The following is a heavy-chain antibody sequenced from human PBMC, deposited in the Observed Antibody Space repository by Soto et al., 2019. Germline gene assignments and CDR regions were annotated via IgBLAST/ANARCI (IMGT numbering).Heavy chain of an antibody. J-gene: IGHJ4*02. CDR2: INHSGST. Sequence: QVQLQQWGAGLLKPSETLSLTCAVYGGSFSGYYWSWIRQPPGKGLEWIGEINHSGSTNYNPSIKSRVTISVDTSKNQFSLKLSSVTAPATAVNYSARGQSSRLLDWWGQGVLVTVSS. CDR1: GGSFSGYY. D-gene: IGHD1-1*01. V-gene: IGHV4-34*01. CDR3: ARGQSSRLLDW.